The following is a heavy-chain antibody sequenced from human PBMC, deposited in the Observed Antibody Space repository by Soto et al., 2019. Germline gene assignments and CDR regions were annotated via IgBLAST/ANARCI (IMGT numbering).Heavy chain of an antibody. CDR1: GYTFTSYG. CDR3: ARWDSGWVVGGSYGMDV. D-gene: IGHD6-19*01. J-gene: IGHJ6*02. CDR2: ISAYNGNT. V-gene: IGHV1-18*04. Sequence: VASVKVSCKSSGYTFTSYGISWVRQAPGQGLEWMGWISAYNGNTNYAQKLQGRVTMTTDTSTSTAYMELRSLRSDDTAVYYCARWDSGWVVGGSYGMDVWDQGNTVTVYS.